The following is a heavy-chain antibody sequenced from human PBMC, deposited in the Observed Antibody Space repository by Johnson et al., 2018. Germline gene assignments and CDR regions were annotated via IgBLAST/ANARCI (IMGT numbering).Heavy chain of an antibody. Sequence: VQLVESGGGLVKXGGSLRLSCAASGFTFSSYTMNWVRQAPGKGLEYVSAISSNGGRTYYANSVKGRFTLARDNSKNTVFLQLDSLRAEDTAVYYCAKDNYPHILIYGVLIMTYGMDVLGQGTTVTVSS. D-gene: IGHD3/OR15-3a*01. CDR2: ISSNGGRT. V-gene: IGHV3-64*01. J-gene: IGHJ6*02. CDR3: AKDNYPHILIYGVLIMTYGMDV. CDR1: GFTFSSYT.